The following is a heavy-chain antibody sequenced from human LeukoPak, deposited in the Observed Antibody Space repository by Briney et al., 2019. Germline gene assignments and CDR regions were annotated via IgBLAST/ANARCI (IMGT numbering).Heavy chain of an antibody. V-gene: IGHV1-18*04. CDR3: ARWQSLKFEQWLVQDWFDP. Sequence: ASVKVSCTASGYTFTSSGTSWGRQAPGQGLEWMGWISAYNGNTNYAQKLQGRVTMTTDTSTSTAYMELRSLRSDETAVYYCARWQSLKFEQWLVQDWFDPWGQGTLVTVSS. D-gene: IGHD6-19*01. J-gene: IGHJ5*02. CDR2: ISAYNGNT. CDR1: GYTFTSSG.